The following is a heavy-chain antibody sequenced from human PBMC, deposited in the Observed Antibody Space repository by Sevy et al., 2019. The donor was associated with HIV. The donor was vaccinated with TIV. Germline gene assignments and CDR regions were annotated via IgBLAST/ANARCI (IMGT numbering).Heavy chain of an antibody. CDR1: GYTFTSYD. CDR2: MNPNSDNT. Sequence: ASVKVSCKASGYTFTSYDINWARQATGLGLEWMGWMNPNSDNTGYAQKFQGRVTMTRNTSISTAYMELSSLRSEDTAVYYCARGKGFFANDYWGQGTLVTVSS. J-gene: IGHJ4*02. D-gene: IGHD3-3*01. CDR3: ARGKGFFANDY. V-gene: IGHV1-8*01.